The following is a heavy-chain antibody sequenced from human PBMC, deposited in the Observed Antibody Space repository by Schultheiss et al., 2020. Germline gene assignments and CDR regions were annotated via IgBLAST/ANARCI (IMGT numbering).Heavy chain of an antibody. Sequence: GESLKISCEGSGFIFGGYGMHWVRQAPGKGLEWVSAISGSGGSTYYADSVKGRFTISRDNAKNTLYLQMNSLRAEDTAVYYCAKDRFEYWGQGTLVTVSS. CDR2: ISGSGGST. V-gene: IGHV3-23*01. CDR3: AKDRFEY. CDR1: GFIFGGYG. J-gene: IGHJ4*02. D-gene: IGHD3-10*01.